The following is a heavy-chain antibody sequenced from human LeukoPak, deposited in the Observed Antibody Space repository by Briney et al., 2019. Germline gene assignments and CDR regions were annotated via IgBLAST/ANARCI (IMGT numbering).Heavy chain of an antibody. V-gene: IGHV3-23*01. J-gene: IGHJ4*02. CDR3: AIMHPYYDGSGYWVQ. CDR1: GFTFSSYA. Sequence: GGSLRLSCAASGFTFSSYAMIWVRHSPGKGLEWVSAISGSGGTTHYADSVKGRFTISRDNPRNTLYMQMNSLRAEDTALYYCAIMHPYYDGSGYWVQWGQGTLVTVSS. D-gene: IGHD3-22*01. CDR2: ISGSGGTT.